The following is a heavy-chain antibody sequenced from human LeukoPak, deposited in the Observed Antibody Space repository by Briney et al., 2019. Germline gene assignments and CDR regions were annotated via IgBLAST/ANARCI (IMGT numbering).Heavy chain of an antibody. CDR2: IYYSGST. Sequence: WVRQPPGKGLEWIGSIYYSGSTYYNPSLKSRVTISVDTSKNQFSLKLSSVTAADTAVYYCARDHHYYGSGKNGGHYGMDVWGQGTTVTVSS. D-gene: IGHD3-10*01. J-gene: IGHJ6*02. V-gene: IGHV4-39*07. CDR3: ARDHHYYGSGKNGGHYGMDV.